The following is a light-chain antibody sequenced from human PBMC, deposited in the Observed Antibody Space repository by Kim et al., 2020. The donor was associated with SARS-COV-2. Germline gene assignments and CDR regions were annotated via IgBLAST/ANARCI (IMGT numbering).Light chain of an antibody. Sequence: AYVGDRVNNTCRASQTISRYLNWNQQKPGKPPKLLIYETSSLHSGVSSRFSGSESGTDFTLTISSLQPEDFATYYCQQTYSTPHTFGQGTKLEI. CDR1: QTISRY. CDR2: ETS. J-gene: IGKJ2*01. CDR3: QQTYSTPHT. V-gene: IGKV1-39*01.